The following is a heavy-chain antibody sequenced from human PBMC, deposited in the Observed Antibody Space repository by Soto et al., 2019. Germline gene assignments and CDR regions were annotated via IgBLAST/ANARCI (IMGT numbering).Heavy chain of an antibody. Sequence: PGGSLRLSCAASGFTFSTYAMSWVRQAPGKGLEWVSAISGSGGSTYYADSVKGRFTISRDNSKNTLYLQMNSLRAEDTAVYYCAKENKPWYYDSIGYNILFASWGDGTLVTVSS. J-gene: IGHJ5*01. D-gene: IGHD3-22*01. CDR1: GFTFSTYA. CDR3: AKENKPWYYDSIGYNILFAS. CDR2: ISGSGGST. V-gene: IGHV3-23*01.